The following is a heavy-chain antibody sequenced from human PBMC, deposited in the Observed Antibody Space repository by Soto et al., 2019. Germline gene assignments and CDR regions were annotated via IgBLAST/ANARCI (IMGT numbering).Heavy chain of an antibody. D-gene: IGHD3-10*01. CDR1: GGSISSGDYY. Sequence: QVQLQESGPGLVKPSQTLSVICTVSGGSISSGDYYWSWIRQHPGKGLEWIGYIYYSGSTYYTPSLRSRVTISVDTSKNQFALKLSTVTAVDTAVYYCARGRRFGDHGSGLDYWGQGTLVTVSS. J-gene: IGHJ4*02. V-gene: IGHV4-31*03. CDR3: ARGRRFGDHGSGLDY. CDR2: IYYSGST.